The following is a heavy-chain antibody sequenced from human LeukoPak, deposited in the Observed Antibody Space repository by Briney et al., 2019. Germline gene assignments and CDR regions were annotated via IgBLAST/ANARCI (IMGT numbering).Heavy chain of an antibody. J-gene: IGHJ4*02. Sequence: GESLRLSCAASGFTFGNAWMSWVRQAPGKGLEWVCRIRSKADGGTTDYAAHVKGRFTISRDDSYNTLYLQMNSLKTEDTAVYFCTARDGYSTAYFFDYWGQGTLVTVSS. CDR1: GFTFGNAW. D-gene: IGHD5-24*01. CDR3: TARDGYSTAYFFDY. V-gene: IGHV3-15*01. CDR2: IRSKADGGTT.